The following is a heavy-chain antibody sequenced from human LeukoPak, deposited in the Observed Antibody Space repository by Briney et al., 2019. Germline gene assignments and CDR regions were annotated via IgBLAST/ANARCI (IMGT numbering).Heavy chain of an antibody. V-gene: IGHV3-53*01. J-gene: IGHJ4*02. CDR1: GFTVSSYY. CDR3: ASARDGYNLGFDY. CDR2: IYSGGST. D-gene: IGHD5-24*01. Sequence: GSLRLSCAAPGFTVSSYYMSWVRQAPGKGLELVSVIYSGGSTYYADSVKGRFTISRDNSKNTLYLQMNSLRAEDTAVYYCASARDGYNLGFDYWGQGTLVTVSS.